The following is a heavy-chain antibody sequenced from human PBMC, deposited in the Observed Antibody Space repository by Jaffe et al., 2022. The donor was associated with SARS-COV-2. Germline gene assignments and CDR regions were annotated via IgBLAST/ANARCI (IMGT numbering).Heavy chain of an antibody. Sequence: QVQLVQSGAEVKKPGASVKVSCKASGYTFTGYPIHWLRQAPGQRLEWMAWINTGYGHTKYSQKFQDKVTITRDTSASTAYMELTSLASEDTAVYYCARGIAAAGTVPWFDPWGQGALVTVSS. CDR1: GYTFTGYP. CDR2: INTGYGHT. J-gene: IGHJ5*02. CDR3: ARGIAAAGTVPWFDP. V-gene: IGHV1-3*04. D-gene: IGHD6-13*01.